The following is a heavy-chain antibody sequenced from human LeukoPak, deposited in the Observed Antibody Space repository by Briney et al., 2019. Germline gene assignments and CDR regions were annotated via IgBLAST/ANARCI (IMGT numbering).Heavy chain of an antibody. J-gene: IGHJ4*02. V-gene: IGHV1-2*02. CDR1: GYTFTGYY. D-gene: IGHD3-10*01. CDR2: INPNSGGT. Sequence: ASVKVSCKASGYTFTGYYMHWVRQAPGQGLEWMGWINPNSGGTNYAQKFQGRVTMTRDTSISIAYMELSRLRSDDTAVYYCASEKGLLWFGELRESYYFDYWGQGTLVTVSS. CDR3: ASEKGLLWFGELRESYYFDY.